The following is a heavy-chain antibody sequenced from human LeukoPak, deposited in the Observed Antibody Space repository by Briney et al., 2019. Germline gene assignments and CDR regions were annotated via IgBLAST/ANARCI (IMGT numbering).Heavy chain of an antibody. Sequence: GGSLRLSCAASGFTFSTYAMSWVRQAPGKGLEWVSFISVSGGSTYYADSVRGRFTISRDNSKNTLYLQMNGLRAEDTAVYYCAKSPGGVVSTSFDNWGQGTLVTVSS. CDR3: AKSPGGVVSTSFDN. J-gene: IGHJ4*02. D-gene: IGHD2-2*01. V-gene: IGHV3-23*01. CDR1: GFTFSTYA. CDR2: ISVSGGST.